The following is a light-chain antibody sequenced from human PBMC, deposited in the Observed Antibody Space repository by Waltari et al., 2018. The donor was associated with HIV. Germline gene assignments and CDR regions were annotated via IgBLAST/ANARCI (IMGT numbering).Light chain of an antibody. CDR2: GNS. CDR3: QSYDSSLSGSGV. J-gene: IGLJ2*01. V-gene: IGLV1-40*01. CDR1: SSNLGAGYD. Sequence: QSVLTQPPSVSGAPGQRVTISCTGSSSNLGAGYDVNWYQQLPGTAPKLLLYGNSNRPSGVPDRFSGSKSGTSASLAITGLQAEDEADYYCQSYDSSLSGSGVFGGGTKLTVL.